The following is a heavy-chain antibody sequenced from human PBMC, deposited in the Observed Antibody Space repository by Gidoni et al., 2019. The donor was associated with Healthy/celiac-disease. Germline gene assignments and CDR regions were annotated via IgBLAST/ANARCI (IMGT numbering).Heavy chain of an antibody. Sequence: QVQLQESGPGLVTPSENLSLTCTVSGGSISSYYWSWIRQPPGKRLEWIGYIYYSGSTKYNPSLKSRVTISVDTSKNQFSLKLSSVTAADTAVYYCARDSWPAGTIDYWGQGTLVTVSS. CDR1: GGSISSYY. CDR2: IYYSGST. D-gene: IGHD6-19*01. V-gene: IGHV4-59*01. CDR3: ARDSWPAGTIDY. J-gene: IGHJ4*02.